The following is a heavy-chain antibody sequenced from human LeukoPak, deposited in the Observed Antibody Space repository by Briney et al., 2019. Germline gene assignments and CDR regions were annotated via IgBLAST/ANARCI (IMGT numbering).Heavy chain of an antibody. CDR3: AKRGSGYSGYEYFGY. J-gene: IGHJ4*02. V-gene: IGHV3-15*04. D-gene: IGHD5-12*01. Sequence: PGGSLRLSCAASGFTFSNAWMSWVRQAPGKGLEWVGRIESKTDGGTTDYAAPVKGRFTISRDDSKNTLYLQMNSLKTEDTAVYYCAKRGSGYSGYEYFGYWGQGTLVTVSS. CDR1: GFTFSNAW. CDR2: IESKTDGGTT.